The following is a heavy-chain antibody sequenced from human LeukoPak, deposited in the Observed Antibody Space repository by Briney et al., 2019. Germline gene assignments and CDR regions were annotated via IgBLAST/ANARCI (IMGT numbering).Heavy chain of an antibody. CDR1: GYTLTELS. J-gene: IGHJ5*02. Sequence: SVKVSCKVSGYTLTELSMPWVRQAPGKGLEWMGGFDPEDGETIYAQQFQGRVTMTEDTSTDTAYMELSSLRSEDTAVYYCATLGCGYSSGCHWFDPWGQGTLVTVSS. D-gene: IGHD6-19*01. CDR3: ATLGCGYSSGCHWFDP. CDR2: FDPEDGET. V-gene: IGHV1-24*01.